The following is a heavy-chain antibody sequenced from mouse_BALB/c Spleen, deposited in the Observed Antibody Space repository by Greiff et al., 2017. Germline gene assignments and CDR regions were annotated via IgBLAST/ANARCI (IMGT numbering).Heavy chain of an antibody. D-gene: IGHD2-1*01. CDR3: TRSDGNHYYAMDY. J-gene: IGHJ4*01. Sequence: EVQLQQSGTVLARPGASVKMSCKASGYTFTSYWMHWVKQRPGQGLEWIGAIYPGNSDTSYNQKFKGKAKLTAVTSTSTAYMELSSLTNEDSAVYYCTRSDGNHYYAMDYWGQGTSVTVSS. V-gene: IGHV1-5*01. CDR1: GYTFTSYW. CDR2: IYPGNSDT.